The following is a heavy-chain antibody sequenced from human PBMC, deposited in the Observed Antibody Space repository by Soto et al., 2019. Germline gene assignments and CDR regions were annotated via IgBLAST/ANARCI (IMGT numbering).Heavy chain of an antibody. V-gene: IGHV4-59*01. Sequence: QVQLQESGPGLVKPSETLSLTCTVSGGSISSYYWSWIRQPPGKGLEWIGYIYCSGSTNYNPSLKSRVTISVDTSKNQFSLKLRSVTAADTAVYYCARTYGGYYDYWGQGTLVTVSS. D-gene: IGHD2-8*01. J-gene: IGHJ4*02. CDR1: GGSISSYY. CDR3: ARTYGGYYDY. CDR2: IYCSGST.